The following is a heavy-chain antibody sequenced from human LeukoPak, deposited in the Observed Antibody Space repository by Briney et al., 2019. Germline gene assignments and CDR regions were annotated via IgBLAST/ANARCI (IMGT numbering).Heavy chain of an antibody. D-gene: IGHD1-26*01. CDR2: IRIKAHGGTP. J-gene: IGHJ4*02. CDR3: AKNTWEPHY. Sequence: GGSLRLSCTASGFTFGDHPLSWFRQAPGKGLEWVGFIRIKAHGGTPEYAASVKGRFTISRDDSKSIAYLQMNSLNSDDTAVYYCAKNTWEPHYWGQGTLVTVSS. CDR1: GFTFGDHP. V-gene: IGHV3-49*03.